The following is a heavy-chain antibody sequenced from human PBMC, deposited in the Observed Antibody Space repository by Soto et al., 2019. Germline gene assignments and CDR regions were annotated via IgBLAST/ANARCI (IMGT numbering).Heavy chain of an antibody. V-gene: IGHV3-21*01. Sequence: PGGSLRLSCVGSGFTFSNFSINWVRQAPGKGLEWVSSISSRSDIYYADSVKGRFTISRDNAKNSVSLQMNSLRAEDTAVYYCPRNFTPCPLPSGLSVWAQGTTFTVS. CDR2: ISSRSDI. D-gene: IGHD2-15*01. J-gene: IGHJ6*02. CDR3: PRNFTPCPLPSGLSV. CDR1: GFTFSNFS.